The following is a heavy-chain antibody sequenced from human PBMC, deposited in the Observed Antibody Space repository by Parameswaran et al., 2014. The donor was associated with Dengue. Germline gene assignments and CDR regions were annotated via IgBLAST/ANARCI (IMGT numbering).Heavy chain of an antibody. Sequence: SWVRQAPGQGLEWMGWISAYNGNTNYAQKLQGRVTMTTDTSTSTAYMELRSLRSDDTAVYYCARLFSFYSDSSGYYSPYYYYYGMDVWGQGTTVTVSS. CDR3: ARLFSFYSDSSGYYSPYYYYYGMDV. CDR2: ISAYNGNT. J-gene: IGHJ6*02. D-gene: IGHD3-22*01. V-gene: IGHV1-18*01.